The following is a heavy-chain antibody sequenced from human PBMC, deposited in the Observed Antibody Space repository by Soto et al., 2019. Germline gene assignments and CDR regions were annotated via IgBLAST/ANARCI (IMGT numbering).Heavy chain of an antibody. D-gene: IGHD3-16*01. CDR2: IYYSGRT. CDR1: GGSISSYY. V-gene: IGHV4-59*01. Sequence: QVQLQESGPGLVKPSETLSLTCTVSGGSISSYYWSWIRPPPGNGLQWIGYIYYSGRTNYNPSLKRRVTISVHTAENLFSLKRSPVAAADTAVYYCARWDYGCGSNRPEINWFDPLGQGTLVTVSS. J-gene: IGHJ5*02. CDR3: ARWDYGCGSNRPEINWFDP.